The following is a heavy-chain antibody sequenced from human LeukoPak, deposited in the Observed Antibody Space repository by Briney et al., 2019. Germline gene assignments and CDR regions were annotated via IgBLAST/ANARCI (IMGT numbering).Heavy chain of an antibody. V-gene: IGHV5-51*01. J-gene: IGHJ5*02. CDR3: ARALRYNRYNWFDP. Sequence: GESLQISCKGSAYSFTSYWIGWVRQMPGKGLVWLGIIYPGDSDTRYSPSFQGQVTISADKSISTAYLQWSSLKASDTAMYYCARALRYNRYNWFDPWGQGTLVTVSS. CDR2: IYPGDSDT. CDR1: AYSFTSYW. D-gene: IGHD1-14*01.